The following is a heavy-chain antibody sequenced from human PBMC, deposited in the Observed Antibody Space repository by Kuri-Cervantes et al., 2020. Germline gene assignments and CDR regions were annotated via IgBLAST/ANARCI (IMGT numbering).Heavy chain of an antibody. Sequence: GESLKISCAASGFTFSSYWMHWVRQAPGKGLMWVSRINSDGSSTSYADSVKGRFTISRDNAKNTLYLQMNSLRAEDTAVYYCARGHNSSGWYYGYWGQGTLVTVSS. V-gene: IGHV3-74*01. D-gene: IGHD6-19*01. CDR3: ARGHNSSGWYYGY. CDR2: INSDGSST. CDR1: GFTFSSYW. J-gene: IGHJ4*02.